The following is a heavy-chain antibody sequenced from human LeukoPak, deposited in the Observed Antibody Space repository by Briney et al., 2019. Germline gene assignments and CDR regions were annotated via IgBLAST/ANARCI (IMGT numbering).Heavy chain of an antibody. CDR1: GGSISSISYY. V-gene: IGHV4-39*01. J-gene: IGHJ4*02. CDR2: IYSSGST. Sequence: PSETLSLTCSVSGGSISSISYYWGWIRQPPGTGLEWIGNIYSSGSTYNNPSLKSRVIISVDTSKNQFSLKLTSVTAADTAVYYCARQGVVGATGFDYWGQGTLVTVFS. D-gene: IGHD1-26*01. CDR3: ARQGVVGATGFDY.